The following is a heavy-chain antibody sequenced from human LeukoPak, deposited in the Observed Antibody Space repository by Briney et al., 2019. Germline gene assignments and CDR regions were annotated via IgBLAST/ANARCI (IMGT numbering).Heavy chain of an antibody. CDR2: IIPIFGTA. D-gene: IGHD6-19*01. CDR3: ARRAVDNSYYYYMDV. J-gene: IGHJ6*03. CDR1: GGTFSSYA. V-gene: IGHV1-69*06. Sequence: ASVKVSCKASGGTFSSYAISWVRQAPGQGLEWMGGIIPIFGTANYAQKFQGRVTITADKSTSTAYMELSSLRYEDTAVYYCARRAVDNSYYYYMDVWGKGTTVTVSS.